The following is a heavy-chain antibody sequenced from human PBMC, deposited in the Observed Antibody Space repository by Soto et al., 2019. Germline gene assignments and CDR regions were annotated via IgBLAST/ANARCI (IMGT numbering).Heavy chain of an antibody. CDR1: GFTVSSNY. D-gene: IGHD6-13*01. V-gene: IGHV3-53*01. Sequence: LRLSCAASGFTVSSNYMSWVRQAPGKGLEWVSVIYSGGSTYYADSVKGRFTISRDNSKNTLYLQMNSLRAEDTAVYYCARGPSIAAAGTNYYGMDVWGQGTTATVPS. CDR2: IYSGGST. CDR3: ARGPSIAAAGTNYYGMDV. J-gene: IGHJ6*02.